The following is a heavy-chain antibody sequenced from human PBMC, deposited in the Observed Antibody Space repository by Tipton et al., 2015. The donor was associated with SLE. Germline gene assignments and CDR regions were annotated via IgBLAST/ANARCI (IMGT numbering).Heavy chain of an antibody. Sequence: TLSLTCAVYGGSFSGYYWSWIRQPPGKGLEWIGEINHSGSTNYNPSLKSRVTISVDTSKNQFSLKLSSVTAADTAVYYCARGGEDTAHWGQGTLVTVSS. J-gene: IGHJ4*02. CDR2: INHSGST. D-gene: IGHD5-18*01. CDR3: ARGGEDTAH. CDR1: GGSFSGYY. V-gene: IGHV4-34*01.